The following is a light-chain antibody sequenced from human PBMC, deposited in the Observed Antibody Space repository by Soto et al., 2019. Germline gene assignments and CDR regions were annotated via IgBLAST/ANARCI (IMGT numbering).Light chain of an antibody. CDR2: DAS. CDR3: QEYNRQWT. V-gene: IGKV1-5*01. CDR1: QSLSSW. Sequence: DIQMTQSPSTLSAALGDRVTIPCRASQSLSSWLAWDQQKPGKAPKLLIYDASSLDSGVPLRFSRSGSGKHFTLAISSLQPEDFASLYCQEYNRQWTFGQGPKV. J-gene: IGKJ1*01.